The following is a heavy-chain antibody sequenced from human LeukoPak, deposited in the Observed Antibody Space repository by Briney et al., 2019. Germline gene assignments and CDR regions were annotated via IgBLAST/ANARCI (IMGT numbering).Heavy chain of an antibody. CDR1: GYTFSSYG. CDR3: ARDKAPEERTPGDY. V-gene: IGHV1-18*01. J-gene: IGHJ4*02. D-gene: IGHD1-1*01. Sequence: ASVKVSCKASGYTFSSYGISWVRQAPGQGLEWMGWISAYNGNTNYAQKLQGRVTMTTDTSTSTAYMELRSLRSDDTAVYYCARDKAPEERTPGDYWGQGTLVTVSS. CDR2: ISAYNGNT.